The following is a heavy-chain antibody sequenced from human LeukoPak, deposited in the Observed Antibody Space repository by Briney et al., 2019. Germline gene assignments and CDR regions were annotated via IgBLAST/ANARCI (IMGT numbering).Heavy chain of an antibody. J-gene: IGHJ3*02. CDR3: ARVRRRSSSWDPRGAFDI. CDR1: GYTFTSYG. CDR2: ISAYNGNT. D-gene: IGHD6-13*01. V-gene: IGHV1-18*01. Sequence: GASVNVSCKASGYTFTSYGISWVGQAPGQGLEWMGWISAYNGNTHYAQKLQGRVTMTTDTSTSTTYMELRSLRSDDTAVYYCARVRRRSSSWDPRGAFDIWGQGTMVTVSS.